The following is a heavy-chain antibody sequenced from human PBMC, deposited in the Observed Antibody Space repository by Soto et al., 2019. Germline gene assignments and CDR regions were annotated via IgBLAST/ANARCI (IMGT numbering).Heavy chain of an antibody. D-gene: IGHD3-22*01. CDR3: ARDPSSGYFH. J-gene: IGHJ4*02. Sequence: EVQLVESGGGLVKPGGSLRLSCAASGFTFSSYSMNWVRQAPGKGLEWVSSISSSSSYIYYADSVKGRFTISRDNAKNSLYLQMNILRAEDTAVYYCARDPSSGYFHWGQGPLVTVSS. V-gene: IGHV3-21*01. CDR1: GFTFSSYS. CDR2: ISSSSSYI.